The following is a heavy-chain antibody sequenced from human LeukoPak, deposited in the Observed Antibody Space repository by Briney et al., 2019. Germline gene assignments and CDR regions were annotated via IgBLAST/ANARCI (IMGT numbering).Heavy chain of an antibody. D-gene: IGHD3-3*01. CDR3: ARTPYYDFWSGYLDYYYYGMDV. J-gene: IGHJ6*02. Sequence: MSSETLSLTCTVSGGSISSYYWSWIRQPPGKGLEWIGEINHSGSTNYNPSLKSRVTISVDTSKNQFSLKLSSVTAADTAVYYCARTPYYDFWSGYLDYYYYGMDVWGQGTTVTVSS. CDR1: GGSISSYY. V-gene: IGHV4-34*01. CDR2: INHSGST.